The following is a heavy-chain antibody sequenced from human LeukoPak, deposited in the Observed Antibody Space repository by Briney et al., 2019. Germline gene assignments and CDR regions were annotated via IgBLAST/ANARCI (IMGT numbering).Heavy chain of an antibody. J-gene: IGHJ4*02. V-gene: IGHV1-46*01. Sequence: RASVKVSCKASGYTFTRYYIHWVRQAPGQGLEWMGTINPSGDSTSYAQKFQGRVTMTRDTSTSTLYMELSSLTSEDTAVYYCARAPGYGGNSDYWGQGTLVTVSS. CDR2: INPSGDST. D-gene: IGHD4-23*01. CDR1: GYTFTRYY. CDR3: ARAPGYGGNSDY.